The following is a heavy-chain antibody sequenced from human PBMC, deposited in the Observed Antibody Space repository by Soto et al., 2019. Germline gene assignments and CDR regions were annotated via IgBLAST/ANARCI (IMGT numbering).Heavy chain of an antibody. Sequence: GGSLRLSCAASGLTFSNYAMSWVRQAPGKGLEWVSVISGSGGTTYYADSVKGRFTISRDNSKNTLYLQMDSLRVEDTAVYYCANRGGGTGYYYYMDVWGKGTTVTVSS. J-gene: IGHJ6*03. CDR1: GLTFSNYA. CDR2: ISGSGGTT. CDR3: ANRGGGTGYYYYMDV. V-gene: IGHV3-23*01. D-gene: IGHD1-1*01.